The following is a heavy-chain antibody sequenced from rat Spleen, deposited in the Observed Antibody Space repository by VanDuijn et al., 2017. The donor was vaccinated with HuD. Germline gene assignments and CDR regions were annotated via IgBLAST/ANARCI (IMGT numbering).Heavy chain of an antibody. CDR3: TRMYTTDSYWYFDF. J-gene: IGHJ1*01. D-gene: IGHD1-6*01. V-gene: IGHV5-31*01. CDR2: ITKTGGST. Sequence: EVQLVESGGGLVQPGRSLELSCVASGFTFNNFWMTWIRQAPGKGLEWVASITKTGGSTYYLDSVRDRFTISRDNAKSTLYLQMNSLRSEDTATYYCTRMYTTDSYWYFDFWGPGTMVTVSS. CDR1: GFTFNNFW.